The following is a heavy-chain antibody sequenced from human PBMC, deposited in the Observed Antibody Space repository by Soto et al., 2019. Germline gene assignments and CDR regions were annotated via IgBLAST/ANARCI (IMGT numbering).Heavy chain of an antibody. Sequence: ESGGVLVQPGGSRRLSCVASGFTFDSHWMHWVRQAPGEGLVWVSRIKTDGYAAAYADSVKGRFTISRDNTKNTVYLQMNSLRAEHTAVYFCVRESGVAADCWGQGTLVTVSS. CDR2: IKTDGYAA. D-gene: IGHD6-19*01. CDR3: VRESGVAADC. CDR1: GFTFDSHW. J-gene: IGHJ4*02. V-gene: IGHV3-74*01.